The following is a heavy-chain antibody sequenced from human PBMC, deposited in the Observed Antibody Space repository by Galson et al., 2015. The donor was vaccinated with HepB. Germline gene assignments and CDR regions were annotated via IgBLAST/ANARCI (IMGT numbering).Heavy chain of an antibody. CDR3: ARDREYGSGSYYKVWYFDL. CDR1: GFTVSSNY. Sequence: LRLSCAASGFTVSSNYMSWVRQAPGKGLEWVSVIYSGGSTYYADSVKGRFTISRHNSKNTLYLQMNSLRAEDTAVYYCARDREYGSGSYYKVWYFDLWGRGTLVTVSS. V-gene: IGHV3-53*04. D-gene: IGHD3-10*01. CDR2: IYSGGST. J-gene: IGHJ2*01.